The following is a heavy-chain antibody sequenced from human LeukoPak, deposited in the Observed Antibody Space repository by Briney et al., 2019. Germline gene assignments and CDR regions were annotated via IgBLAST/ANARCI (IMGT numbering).Heavy chain of an antibody. Sequence: ASVKVSCKASGYTFTSYGISWVRQAPGQGLEWMGWISAYNGNTNYAQKLQGRVTMTTDTSTSTAYMELRSLRSDDTAVYYCARGLMVYATKSFEFDYWGQGTLVTVPS. CDR3: ARGLMVYATKSFEFDY. D-gene: IGHD2-8*01. CDR2: ISAYNGNT. CDR1: GYTFTSYG. J-gene: IGHJ4*02. V-gene: IGHV1-18*01.